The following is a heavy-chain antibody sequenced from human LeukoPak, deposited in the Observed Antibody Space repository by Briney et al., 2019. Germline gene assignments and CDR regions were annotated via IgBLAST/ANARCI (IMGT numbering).Heavy chain of an antibody. V-gene: IGHV3-30*04. CDR2: ISYDGIIK. Sequence: PGRSLRLSCAASVFTFSSYAMHWVRQAPGKGLEWVAVISYDGIIKYYADSVKGRFTISRDNSKSTLSLQMNSLRVEDTAPYYCVRDLAWGAFDYWGQGTLVTVSS. J-gene: IGHJ4*02. D-gene: IGHD7-27*01. CDR1: VFTFSSYA. CDR3: VRDLAWGAFDY.